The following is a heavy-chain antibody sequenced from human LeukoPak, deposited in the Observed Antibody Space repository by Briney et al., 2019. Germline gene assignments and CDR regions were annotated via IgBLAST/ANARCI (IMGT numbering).Heavy chain of an antibody. CDR3: ARDGDEGFDL. J-gene: IGHJ2*01. CDR1: GGSLDPYY. CDR2: FFYRWCT. Sequence: PSDTLSLTCSVSGGSLDPYYWRWIRQPPGKGLEWLGYFFYRWCTNYNPSFNSRVTISIDTAKHQISLSLGSVTAADTAVYYCARDGDEGFDLWGRGTLVTVSS. V-gene: IGHV4-59*12. D-gene: IGHD3-10*01.